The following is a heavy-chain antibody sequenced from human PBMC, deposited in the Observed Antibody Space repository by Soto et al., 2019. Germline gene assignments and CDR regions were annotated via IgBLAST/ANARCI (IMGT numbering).Heavy chain of an antibody. J-gene: IGHJ4*02. CDR3: ARGYSSSRDLGY. V-gene: IGHV3-33*01. D-gene: IGHD6-13*01. CDR1: GFSFSSYD. Sequence: GGSLSLSCAASGFSFSSYDIHWVRQAPGKGLEWVAVIWYDGSNKYYADSVKGRFIISRDNSKNTLYLQMNSLRADDTAVYYCARGYSSSRDLGYWGQGTLVTVSS. CDR2: IWYDGSNK.